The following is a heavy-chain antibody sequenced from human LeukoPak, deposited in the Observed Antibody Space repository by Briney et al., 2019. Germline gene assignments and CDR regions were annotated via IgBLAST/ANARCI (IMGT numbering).Heavy chain of an antibody. CDR1: GFTFRTYW. CDR3: SRDSLSSCGGDCYSGLDV. J-gene: IGHJ6*02. CDR2: ITVDGSST. Sequence: GGSLRLSCEASGFTFRTYWMHWVRHAPGGGLMWVSLITVDGSSTHYADSVKGRFTISRDNAKNTLYLQMNSLRAEDTAVYYCSRDSLSSCGGDCYSGLDVWGQGTTVTVSS. V-gene: IGHV3-74*01. D-gene: IGHD2-21*02.